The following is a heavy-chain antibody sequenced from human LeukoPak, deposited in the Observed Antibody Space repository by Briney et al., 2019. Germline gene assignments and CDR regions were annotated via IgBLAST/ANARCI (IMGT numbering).Heavy chain of an antibody. V-gene: IGHV3-48*02. J-gene: IGHJ4*02. Sequence: GESLRLSCAASGFTFSSYSMNWVRQAPGKGLEWVSYISSSSSTIYYADSVKGRFTISRDNAKNSLYLQMNSLRDEDTAVYYCARDRAYSFGYDGLFDYWGQGTLVTVST. CDR3: ARDRAYSFGYDGLFDY. CDR2: ISSSSSTI. D-gene: IGHD5-12*01. CDR1: GFTFSSYS.